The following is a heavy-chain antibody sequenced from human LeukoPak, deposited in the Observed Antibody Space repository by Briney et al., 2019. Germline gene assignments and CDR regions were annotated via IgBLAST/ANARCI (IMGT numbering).Heavy chain of an antibody. CDR2: IYTSGST. V-gene: IGHV4-4*07. D-gene: IGHD6-19*01. CDR1: GGSISSYY. CDR3: ARVGGGYSSGWYGYYFEY. Sequence: SETLSLTCTVSGGSISSYYWSWIRQPAGKGLEWIGRIYTSGSTTYNPSLKSRVTMSVDTSKNQFSLKLSSVTAADTAVYYCARVGGGYSSGWYGYYFEYWGQGTLVTVSS. J-gene: IGHJ4*02.